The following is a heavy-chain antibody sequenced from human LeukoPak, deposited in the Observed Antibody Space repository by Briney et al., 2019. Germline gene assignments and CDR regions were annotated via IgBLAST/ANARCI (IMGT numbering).Heavy chain of an antibody. D-gene: IGHD6-6*01. CDR1: GFTFSSYV. V-gene: IGHV3-30*04. J-gene: IGHJ4*02. CDR2: ISYDGSNE. Sequence: PGRSLRLSCAASGFTFSSYVMHWVRQAPGKGLEWVAIISYDGSNEYYADSVKGRFTISRDNSKNTLYLQMNSLRAADTAVYYCVRDKGTSYLSSFGYWGQGTLVTVSS. CDR3: VRDKGTSYLSSFGY.